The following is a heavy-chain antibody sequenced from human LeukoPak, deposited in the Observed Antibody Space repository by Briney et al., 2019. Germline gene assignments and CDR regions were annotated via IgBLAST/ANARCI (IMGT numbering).Heavy chain of an antibody. CDR3: ARDFREARE. Sequence: PGGSLRLSCAASGFTFSSYSMNWVRQAPGKGLEVVSSISSSSSYIYYANSVKGRFTISRDNAKNSLYLQMNRLRAEDTAVYYCARDFREAREWGQGTLVTVSS. V-gene: IGHV3-21*01. CDR1: GFTFSSYS. CDR2: ISSSSSYI. J-gene: IGHJ4*02. D-gene: IGHD3-10*01.